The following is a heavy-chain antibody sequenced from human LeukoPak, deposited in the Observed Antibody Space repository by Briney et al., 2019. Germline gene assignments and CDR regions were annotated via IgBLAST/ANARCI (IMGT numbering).Heavy chain of an antibody. CDR2: TSYDDSYQ. Sequence: GGSLRLSCAASGFTFENYGMHWVRQAPDKGLEWLTFTSYDDSYQFYADSVRGRFIVSRDMSKDTLFLQMSSLRAGDTARYYCARGYCVNNKCGLDVWGQGTTVNVFS. CDR3: ARGYCVNNKCGLDV. CDR1: GFTFENYG. D-gene: IGHD2-15*01. J-gene: IGHJ6*02. V-gene: IGHV3-30*03.